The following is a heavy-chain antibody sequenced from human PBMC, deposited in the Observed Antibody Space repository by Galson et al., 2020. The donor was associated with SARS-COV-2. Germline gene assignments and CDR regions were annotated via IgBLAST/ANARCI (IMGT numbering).Heavy chain of an antibody. J-gene: IGHJ4*02. D-gene: IGHD1-26*01. CDR1: GFTFNGYA. V-gene: IGHV3-23*01. CDR3: AKDRGQWELLPPDY. Sequence: GESLKISCAASGFTFNGYAMSWVRQTPGKGLEWVVAISNSGVGTFYADSVQGRFTISRDNSKNILYLQMNSLRAEDTAIYYCAKDRGQWELLPPDYWGQGTLVTVSS. CDR2: ISNSGVGT.